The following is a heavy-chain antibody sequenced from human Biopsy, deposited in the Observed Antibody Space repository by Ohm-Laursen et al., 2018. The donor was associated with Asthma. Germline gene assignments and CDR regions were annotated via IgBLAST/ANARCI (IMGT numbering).Heavy chain of an antibody. D-gene: IGHD3-9*01. CDR2: INAGNGNT. CDR3: ARTYYDFLTGQVNDAFAM. V-gene: IGHV1-3*01. CDR1: GYTFINYA. Sequence: SVKVSSKASGYTFINYAIHWVRQAPGQRHECMGWINAGNGNTKYTQKFQGRVTISRDTSASTAYMDLSSLRSEDTAVYYCARTYYDFLTGQVNDAFAMWGQGTMVTVSS. J-gene: IGHJ3*02.